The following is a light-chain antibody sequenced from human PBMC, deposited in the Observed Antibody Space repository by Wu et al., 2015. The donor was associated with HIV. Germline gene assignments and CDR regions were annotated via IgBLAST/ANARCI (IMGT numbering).Light chain of an antibody. CDR2: AAS. J-gene: IGKJ4*01. V-gene: IGKV1-9*01. Sequence: IQLTQSPSSLSASVGDRVTITCRASQGISTYLAWYQQQPGKAPKLLIYAASTLQSRVPSRFSGSGSGTDYTLTISSLQPEDFATYYCQQYFSSLLVTFGGGTKVEMK. CDR3: QQYFSSLLVT. CDR1: QGISTY.